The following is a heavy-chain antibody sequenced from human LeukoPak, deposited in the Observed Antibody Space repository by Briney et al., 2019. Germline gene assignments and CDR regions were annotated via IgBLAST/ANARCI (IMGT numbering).Heavy chain of an antibody. CDR1: GGSISSYY. D-gene: IGHD2-2*02. V-gene: IGHV4-4*07. CDR3: ARDEYCSSTSCYSGEWFDP. Sequence: PSETLSLTSTASGGSISSYYWSWIRQPAGKGLEWIGRIYTSGSTNYNPSLKSRVTMSVDTSKNQFSLKLSSVTAADTAVYYCARDEYCSSTSCYSGEWFDPWGQGTLVTVSS. CDR2: IYTSGST. J-gene: IGHJ5*02.